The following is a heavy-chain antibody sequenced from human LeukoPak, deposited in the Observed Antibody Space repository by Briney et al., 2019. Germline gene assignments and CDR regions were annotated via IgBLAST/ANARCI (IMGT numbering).Heavy chain of an antibody. Sequence: GGSLRLSCAASGFTFSSYWMHWVRQAPGKGLEWVSGISGSGDRTHYADSVKGRFTISRDNSKNTVTLQMNSLTVDDTAVYYCAKYCVTTTCYERLFDFWGQGTLVTVSS. CDR3: AKYCVTTTCYERLFDF. J-gene: IGHJ4*02. D-gene: IGHD2-2*01. CDR2: ISGSGDRT. CDR1: GFTFSSYW. V-gene: IGHV3-23*01.